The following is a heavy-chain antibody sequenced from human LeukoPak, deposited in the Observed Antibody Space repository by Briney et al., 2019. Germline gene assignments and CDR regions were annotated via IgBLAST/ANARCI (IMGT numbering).Heavy chain of an antibody. CDR3: ARGGYSYAY. J-gene: IGHJ4*02. CDR1: GFTFSIYA. D-gene: IGHD5-18*01. CDR2: ISGSGGST. Sequence: GGSLRLSCAASGFTFSIYAMSWVRQAPGKGLEWVSTISGSGGSTYNADSVKGRFTISRDNAKNSLYLQMNSLRAEDTAVYYCARGGYSYAYWGQGILVTVSS. V-gene: IGHV3-23*01.